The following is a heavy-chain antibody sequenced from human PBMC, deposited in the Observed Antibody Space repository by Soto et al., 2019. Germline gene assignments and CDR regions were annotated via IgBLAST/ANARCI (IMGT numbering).Heavy chain of an antibody. J-gene: IGHJ4*02. D-gene: IGHD6-19*01. Sequence: PSETLSLTSPVSGGSISSSSYYWGWIRQPPGKGLEWIGSIYYSGSTYYNPSLKSRVTISVDTSKNQFSLKLSSVTAADTAVYYCARQEYSSGWYVYYFDYWGQGTLVTVSS. CDR1: GGSISSSSYY. V-gene: IGHV4-39*01. CDR3: ARQEYSSGWYVYYFDY. CDR2: IYYSGST.